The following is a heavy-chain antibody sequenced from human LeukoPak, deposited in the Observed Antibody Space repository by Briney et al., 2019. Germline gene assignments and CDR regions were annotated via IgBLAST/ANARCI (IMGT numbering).Heavy chain of an antibody. D-gene: IGHD4-11*01. J-gene: IGHJ4*02. V-gene: IGHV3-33*01. CDR2: MWYDESNK. CDR1: GFTFSNYG. CDR3: ARDSSTGYQLDY. Sequence: RGSLRLSCAASGFTFSNYGMHWVRQAPGKGLEWVAVMWYDESNKYYADSVKGRFAISRDNSKNTLFLQMNSLRAEDTAVYYCARDSSTGYQLDYWGREPRSPSPQ.